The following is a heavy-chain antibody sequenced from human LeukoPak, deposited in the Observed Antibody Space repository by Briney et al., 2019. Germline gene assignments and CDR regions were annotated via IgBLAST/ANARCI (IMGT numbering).Heavy chain of an antibody. CDR3: ARGHSEILTDYYYYSGMDV. D-gene: IGHD3-9*01. CDR1: GCNFISYW. V-gene: IGHV5-51*01. Sequence: GESLKISCKGSGCNFISYWIGWVRQMPGKGLEWMGIIYPGDSDTRYSPSFQGQVTISADKSISTAYLQWSSLKASDTAIYYCARGHSEILTDYYYYSGMDVWGQGTTVTVSS. CDR2: IYPGDSDT. J-gene: IGHJ6*02.